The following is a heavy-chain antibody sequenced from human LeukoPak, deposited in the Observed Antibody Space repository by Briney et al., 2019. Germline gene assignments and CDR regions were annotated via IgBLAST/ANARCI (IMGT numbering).Heavy chain of an antibody. CDR2: IWYGGSNK. CDR3: ARDGVYGGNPSHWFDP. D-gene: IGHD4-23*01. V-gene: IGHV3-33*01. Sequence: GGSLRLSCAASGFTFSSYGTHWVRQAPGKGLEWVAVIWYGGSNKYYADSVKGRFTISRDNSKNTLYLQMNSLRAEDTAVYYCARDGVYGGNPSHWFDPWGQGTLVTVSS. CDR1: GFTFSSYG. J-gene: IGHJ5*02.